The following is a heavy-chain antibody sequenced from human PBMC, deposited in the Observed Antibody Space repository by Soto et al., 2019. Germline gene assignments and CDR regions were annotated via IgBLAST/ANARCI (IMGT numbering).Heavy chain of an antibody. CDR2: ISSGGGAK. J-gene: IGHJ5*02. CDR3: ARRLTGRTTGDWFDP. CDR1: GFIFSDYY. Sequence: GGSLRLSCAASGFIFSDYYMAWIRQAPGKGLEWVSDISSGGGAKNVADSVRGRFTISRDNTNNSLYLQMNSLRVEDTALYYCARRLTGRTTGDWFDPWGQGTLVTVSS. D-gene: IGHD1-20*01. V-gene: IGHV3-11*01.